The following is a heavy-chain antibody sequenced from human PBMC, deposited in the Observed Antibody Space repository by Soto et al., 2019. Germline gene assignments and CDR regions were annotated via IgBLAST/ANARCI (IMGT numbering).Heavy chain of an antibody. J-gene: IGHJ4*02. Sequence: EVQLVESGGGLVQPGGSLRLSCAASGFTFSSYWMSWVRQAPGKGLEWVANIKQDGSEKYYVDSVKGRFTISRDNAKNSLNLHMNSLRAEDTAVYYCARVTDYYESSGYFDYWGQGTLVTVSS. CDR1: GFTFSSYW. V-gene: IGHV3-7*01. CDR3: ARVTDYYESSGYFDY. CDR2: IKQDGSEK. D-gene: IGHD3-22*01.